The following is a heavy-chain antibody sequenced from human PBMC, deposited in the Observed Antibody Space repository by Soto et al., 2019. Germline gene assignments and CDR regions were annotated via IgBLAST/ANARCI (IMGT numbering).Heavy chain of an antibody. CDR2: ISYDGSNK. J-gene: IGHJ4*02. D-gene: IGHD2-15*01. Sequence: QVQLVESGGGVVQPGRSLRLSCVASGFTFSSYAMHWVRQAPGKGLEWVAVISYDGSNKYYADSVKGRFTISRDNSKNTLYLQMNSLRAEDTAVYYCAREGGCSGGSCYPDYWGQGTLVTVSS. CDR1: GFTFSSYA. CDR3: AREGGCSGGSCYPDY. V-gene: IGHV3-30-3*01.